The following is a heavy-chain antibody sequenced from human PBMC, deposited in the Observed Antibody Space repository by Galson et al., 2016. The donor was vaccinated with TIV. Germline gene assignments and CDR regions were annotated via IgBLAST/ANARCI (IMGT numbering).Heavy chain of an antibody. J-gene: IGHJ4*02. CDR1: GFTFSNYA. CDR2: ISRGGSNYI. Sequence: SLRLSCAASGFTFSNYALYWVRQAPGKGLEWVSSISRGGSNYIYYADSVKGRFIISRDSAKNSLYLQMNSLRAEDTAVYYCTRDGPLFGVEIDYWGQGTLVTVSS. CDR3: TRDGPLFGVEIDY. D-gene: IGHD3-3*01. V-gene: IGHV3-21*01.